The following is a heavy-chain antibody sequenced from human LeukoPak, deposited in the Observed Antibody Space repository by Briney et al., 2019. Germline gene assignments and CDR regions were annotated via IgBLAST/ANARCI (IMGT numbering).Heavy chain of an antibody. D-gene: IGHD3-9*01. Sequence: ASVTVSCKASGYTFTSYGISWVRQAPGQGLEWMGWISAYNGNTNYAQKLQGRVTMTTDTSTSTAYMELRSLRSDATAVYYCARVYYDILTGYYADYWGQGTLVTVSS. CDR1: GYTFTSYG. J-gene: IGHJ4*02. CDR3: ARVYYDILTGYYADY. V-gene: IGHV1-18*01. CDR2: ISAYNGNT.